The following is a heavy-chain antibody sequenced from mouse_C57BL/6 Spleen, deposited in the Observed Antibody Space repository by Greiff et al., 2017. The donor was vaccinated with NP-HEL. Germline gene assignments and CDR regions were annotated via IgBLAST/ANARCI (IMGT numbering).Heavy chain of an antibody. CDR2: IDPSDSYT. V-gene: IGHV1-50*01. CDR1: GYTFTSYW. J-gene: IGHJ4*01. Sequence: VQLQQPGAELVKPGASVKLSCKASGYTFTSYWMQWVKQRPGQGLEWIGEIDPSDSYTNYNQKFKGKATLTVDTSSSTAYMQLSSLTSEDSAVYYCARRNRDYAMDYWGQGTSVTVSS. CDR3: ARRNRDYAMDY.